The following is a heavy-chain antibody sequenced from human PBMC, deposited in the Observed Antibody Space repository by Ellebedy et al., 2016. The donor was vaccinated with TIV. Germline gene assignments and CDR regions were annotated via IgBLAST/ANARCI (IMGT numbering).Heavy chain of an antibody. J-gene: IGHJ4*02. Sequence: GGSLRLSXAASGFSFDDYAMHWVRQAPGKGLEWVSGISWNSGSIGYADSVKGRFTISRDNAKNSLYLQMNSLRAEDTALYYCAKDRGDSSGYFSQFDYWGQGTLVTVSS. CDR1: GFSFDDYA. D-gene: IGHD3-22*01. V-gene: IGHV3-9*01. CDR3: AKDRGDSSGYFSQFDY. CDR2: ISWNSGSI.